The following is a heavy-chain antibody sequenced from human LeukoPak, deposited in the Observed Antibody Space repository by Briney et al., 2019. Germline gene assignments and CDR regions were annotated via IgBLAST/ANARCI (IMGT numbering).Heavy chain of an antibody. J-gene: IGHJ4*02. CDR1: GFTVRSNY. D-gene: IGHD3-22*01. CDR3: ARDSYYYDSRGYYRFDY. CDR2: IYSGGRT. V-gene: IGHV3-53*01. Sequence: PGGSLRLSCAASGFTVRSNYMSWVRQAPGKGLEWVSVIYSGGRTYYADSVKGRFTISRDNSKNTLHLQMNSLRAEDTAGYYCARDSYYYDSRGYYRFDYWGQGTLVTVSS.